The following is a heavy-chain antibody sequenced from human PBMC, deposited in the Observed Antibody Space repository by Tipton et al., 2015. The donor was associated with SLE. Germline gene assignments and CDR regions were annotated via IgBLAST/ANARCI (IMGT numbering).Heavy chain of an antibody. CDR3: AKIPVPSIVGANYFDY. V-gene: IGHV3-23*01. Sequence: SLRLSCAASGFTFSSYAMSWVRQSPGKGLEWDSAISGCGGSTYYADSVKGRFTISRDNSKNTLYLQMNSLRAEDTAVYYCAKIPVPSIVGANYFDYWGQGTLVTVSS. D-gene: IGHD1-26*01. CDR2: ISGCGGST. CDR1: GFTFSSYA. J-gene: IGHJ4*02.